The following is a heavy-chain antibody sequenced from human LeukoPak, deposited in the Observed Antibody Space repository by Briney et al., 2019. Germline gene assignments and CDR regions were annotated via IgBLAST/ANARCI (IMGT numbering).Heavy chain of an antibody. J-gene: IGHJ3*02. CDR1: GGTFSSYA. V-gene: IGHV1-69*05. CDR2: IIPIFGTA. Sequence: SVKVSCKASGGTFSSYAISWVRQAPGQGLEWMGRIIPIFGTANYAQKFQRRVTITTDESTSTAYMELSSLRSEDTAVYYCARGGAPGAFDIWGQGTMVTVSS. CDR3: ARGGAPGAFDI.